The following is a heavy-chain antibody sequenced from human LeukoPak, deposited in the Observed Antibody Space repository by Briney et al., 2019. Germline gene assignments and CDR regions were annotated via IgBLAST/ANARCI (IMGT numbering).Heavy chain of an antibody. D-gene: IGHD4-17*01. Sequence: SETLSLTCAVYGGSFSGYYWSWIRQPPGKGLEWIGEINHSGSTNYNPSLKSRVTISVDTSKNQFSLKLSSVTAADTAVYYCARARASTVTTPYKFDYWGQGTLVTVSS. CDR3: ARARASTVTTPYKFDY. CDR2: INHSGST. J-gene: IGHJ4*02. V-gene: IGHV4-34*01. CDR1: GGSFSGYY.